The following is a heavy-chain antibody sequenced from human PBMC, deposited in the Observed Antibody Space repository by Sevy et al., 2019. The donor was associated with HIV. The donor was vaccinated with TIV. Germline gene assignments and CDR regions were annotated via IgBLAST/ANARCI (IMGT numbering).Heavy chain of an antibody. CDR2: ISYDGSNK. V-gene: IGHV3-30-3*01. CDR3: ARRKGAYSSSRYRMAV. D-gene: IGHD6-13*01. CDR1: GFTFSSYA. J-gene: IGHJ6*02. Sequence: GGSLRLSCAASGFTFSSYAMHWVRQAPGKGLEWVAVISYDGSNKYYADSVKGRFTISRDNSKNTLYLQMNSLRAEDTAVYYCARRKGAYSSSRYRMAVWGQGTTVTVSS.